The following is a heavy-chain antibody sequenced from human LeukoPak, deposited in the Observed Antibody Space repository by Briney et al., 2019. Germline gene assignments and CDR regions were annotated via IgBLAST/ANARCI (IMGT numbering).Heavy chain of an antibody. CDR3: ARVRGYSYGSDAFDI. D-gene: IGHD5-18*01. J-gene: IGHJ3*02. CDR1: GGSISSYY. CDR2: IYYSGST. Sequence: SETLSLTCTVSGGSISSYYWSWIRQPPGKGLQWIGYIYYSGSTNYNPSLKSRVTISVDTSKNQFSLKLSSVTAADTAVFYCARVRGYSYGSDAFDIWGQGTVVTVSS. V-gene: IGHV4-59*01.